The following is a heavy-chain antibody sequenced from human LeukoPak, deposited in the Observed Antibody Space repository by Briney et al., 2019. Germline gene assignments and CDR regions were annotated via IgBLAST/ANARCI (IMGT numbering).Heavy chain of an antibody. CDR2: ISGSGGGP. J-gene: IGHJ6*02. Sequence: GGSLRLSCAASGFTFTSYAMSWGCQAPGKGLEWVSAISGSGGGPYYTDSVKGRFTISRDNSNNTLYLQMNSLRAEYTAVYYCAKGDFYGDCPYGMDVWGQGTTVTVCS. CDR3: AKGDFYGDCPYGMDV. V-gene: IGHV3-23*01. D-gene: IGHD4-17*01. CDR1: GFTFTSYA.